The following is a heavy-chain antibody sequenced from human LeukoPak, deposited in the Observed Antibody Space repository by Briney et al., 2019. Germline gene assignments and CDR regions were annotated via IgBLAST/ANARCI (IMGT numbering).Heavy chain of an antibody. D-gene: IGHD3-22*01. CDR1: GFTFSSYG. CDR2: TWNDGGKK. J-gene: IGHJ4*02. V-gene: IGHV3-33*01. Sequence: PGGSLRLSCAASGFTFSSYGMHWVRQAPDKGLEWVAVTWNDGGKKYYADSVKGRFTISRDNSKNTLYLQMNSLRAEDTAVFYCARGYYYGTTGHFDSWGQGTLVTVSS. CDR3: ARGYYYGTTGHFDS.